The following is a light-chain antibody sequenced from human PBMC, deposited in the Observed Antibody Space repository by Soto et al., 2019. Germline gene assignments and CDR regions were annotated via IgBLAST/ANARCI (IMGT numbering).Light chain of an antibody. CDR2: EVS. V-gene: IGLV2-14*01. CDR1: SSDVGGYNY. J-gene: IGLJ1*01. Sequence: QSSLSQPASVSGSPGQSITISCTGTSSDVGGYNYFSWYQQHPGKAPKLMIYEVSNRPSGVSNRFSGSKSVNTASLTISGLQAEDEADYYGSSYTSXTYDVGNGTKVXV. CDR3: SSYTSXTYD.